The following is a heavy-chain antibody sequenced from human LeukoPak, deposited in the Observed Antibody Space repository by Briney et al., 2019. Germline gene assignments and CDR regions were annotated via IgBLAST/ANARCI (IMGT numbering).Heavy chain of an antibody. J-gene: IGHJ4*02. CDR1: GYSISSGYY. CDR3: ARTHPHHGCSGYYLRAKGFDY. CDR2: IYHSGST. V-gene: IGHV4-38-2*01. Sequence: SETLSLTCAVSGYSISSGYYWGWIRQPPGKGLEWIGSIYHSGSTYYNPSLKSRVTISVDTSKNQFSLKLSSVTAADTAVYYCARTHPHHGCSGYYLRAKGFDYWGQGTLVTVSS. D-gene: IGHD3-22*01.